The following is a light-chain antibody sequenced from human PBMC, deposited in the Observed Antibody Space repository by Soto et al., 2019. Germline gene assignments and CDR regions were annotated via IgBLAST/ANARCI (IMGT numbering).Light chain of an antibody. CDR3: MQALQTPLT. V-gene: IGKV2-28*01. CDR2: LGS. J-gene: IGKJ4*01. CDR1: QSLLHSNGYNY. Sequence: DIVMTQSPLSLPVTPGEPASISCRSSQSLLHSNGYNYLDWYLQKPGQSPQLLIYLGSNRASGVPDRFSGSGSGTDCTLKISRVEAEDVGVYYCMQALQTPLTFGGGTQVEIK.